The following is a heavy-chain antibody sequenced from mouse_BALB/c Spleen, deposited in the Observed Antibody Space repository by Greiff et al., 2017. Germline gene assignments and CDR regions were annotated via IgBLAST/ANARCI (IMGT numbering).Heavy chain of an antibody. J-gene: IGHJ1*01. D-gene: IGHD1-1*01. V-gene: IGHV2-4-1*01. Sequence: VKLVESGPGLVQPSQSLSITCTVSGFSLTSYGVHWVRQSPGKGLEWLGVIWSGGSTDYNAAFISRLSISKDNSKSQVFFKMNSLQADDTAIYYCASYYYGSSYGYFDVWGAGTTVTVSS. CDR1: GFSLTSYG. CDR3: ASYYYGSSYGYFDV. CDR2: IWSGGST.